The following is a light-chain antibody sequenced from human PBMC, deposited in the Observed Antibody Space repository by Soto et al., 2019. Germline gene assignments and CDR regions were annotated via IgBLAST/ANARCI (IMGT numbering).Light chain of an antibody. CDR3: SSYAGSNTLI. Sequence: QSVLTQPPSASGSPGQSVTISCTGTSSDVGGYDFVSWYQQYPGKAPKLLIYEVAKRPSGIPARFSASKSGNTASLTVSGLQDDDEADYYCSSYAGSNTLIFGGGTKLTVL. CDR2: EVA. V-gene: IGLV2-8*01. CDR1: SSDVGGYDF. J-gene: IGLJ2*01.